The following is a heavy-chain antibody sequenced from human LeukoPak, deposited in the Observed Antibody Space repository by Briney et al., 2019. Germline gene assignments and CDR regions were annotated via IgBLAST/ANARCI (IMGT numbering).Heavy chain of an antibody. D-gene: IGHD2-15*01. J-gene: IGHJ3*02. CDR2: ISWNSGSI. CDR3: ARGPGCSGGSCYRGAFDI. Sequence: GGSLRLSCAASGFTFDDYAMHWVRQAPGKGLEWVSGISWNSGSIGYADSVKGRFTISRDNAKNSLYLQMNSLRAEDTAVYYCARGPGCSGGSCYRGAFDIWGQGTMVTVSS. CDR1: GFTFDDYA. V-gene: IGHV3-9*01.